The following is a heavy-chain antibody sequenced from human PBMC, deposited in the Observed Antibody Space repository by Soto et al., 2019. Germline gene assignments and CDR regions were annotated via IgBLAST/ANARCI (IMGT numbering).Heavy chain of an antibody. V-gene: IGHV3-48*03. D-gene: IGHD4-17*01. CDR2: ISSSGSTI. J-gene: IGHJ6*02. CDR3: ARDGPYDYGDYFWSYYYYYCMDV. Sequence: EVQLVESGGGLVQPGGSLRLSCAASGFTFSSYEMNWVRQAPGKGLEWVSYISSSGSTIYYADSVKGRFTISRDNAKNSLYLQMNSLRADDTAVYYCARDGPYDYGDYFWSYYYYYCMDVWGQGTTVTVSS. CDR1: GFTFSSYE.